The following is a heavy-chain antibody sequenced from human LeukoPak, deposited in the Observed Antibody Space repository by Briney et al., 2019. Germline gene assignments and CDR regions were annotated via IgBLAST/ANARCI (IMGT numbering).Heavy chain of an antibody. Sequence: SETLSLTCTVSGGSISSGDYYWSWIRQPPGKGLEWIGYIYYSGSTSYNPSLKSRLTISVDTSKNQFSLKLSSVTAADTAVYYCARDGNYGSGSYGAFDIWGQGTMVTVSS. D-gene: IGHD3-10*01. V-gene: IGHV4-30-4*01. J-gene: IGHJ3*02. CDR2: IYYSGST. CDR1: GGSISSGDYY. CDR3: ARDGNYGSGSYGAFDI.